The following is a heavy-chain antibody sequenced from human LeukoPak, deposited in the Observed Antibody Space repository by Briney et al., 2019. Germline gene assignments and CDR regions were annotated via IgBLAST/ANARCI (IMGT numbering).Heavy chain of an antibody. CDR2: LHYTGST. CDR1: GGSIIATNYY. Sequence: SETLSLTCTVSGGSIIATNYYWAWVRQPPGKGLECIGSLHYTGSTFTNPPLKSRVTISVDTSKNQFSLKLSSVTAADTAVYYCARDVPYYDSSGYYPYYFDYWGQGTLVTVSS. J-gene: IGHJ4*02. D-gene: IGHD3-22*01. CDR3: ARDVPYYDSSGYYPYYFDY. V-gene: IGHV4-39*07.